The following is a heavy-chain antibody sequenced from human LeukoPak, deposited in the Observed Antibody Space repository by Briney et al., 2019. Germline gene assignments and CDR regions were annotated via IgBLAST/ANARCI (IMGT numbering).Heavy chain of an antibody. CDR1: GFTFSSYS. V-gene: IGHV3-21*01. Sequence: GGSLRLSWAVYGFTFSSYSMNWVSQAPGKVLEWVSSISSRSSRIYYADSVMGRFTISGDNAKNSLYLQMNSQRAEDTAVYYCARTTSADYCSSTSCSAGFDYWGQGTLVTVSS. CDR3: ARTTSADYCSSTSCSAGFDY. CDR2: ISSRSSRI. J-gene: IGHJ4*02. D-gene: IGHD2-2*01.